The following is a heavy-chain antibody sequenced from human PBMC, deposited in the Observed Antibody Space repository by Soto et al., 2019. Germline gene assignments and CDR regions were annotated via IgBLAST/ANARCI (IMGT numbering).Heavy chain of an antibody. Sequence: LSLTFAVYGGSFSGYYWSWIRQPPGKGLEWIGEINHSGSTNYNPSLKSRVTISVDTSKNQFSLKLSSVTAADTAVYYCARGRYYYDSSGYYEFDYWGQGTLVTVSS. J-gene: IGHJ4*02. CDR2: INHSGST. D-gene: IGHD3-22*01. CDR1: GGSFSGYY. CDR3: ARGRYYYDSSGYYEFDY. V-gene: IGHV4-34*01.